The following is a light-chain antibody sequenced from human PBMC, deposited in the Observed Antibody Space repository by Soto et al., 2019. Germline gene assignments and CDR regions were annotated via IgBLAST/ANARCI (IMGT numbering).Light chain of an antibody. J-gene: IGLJ2*01. CDR2: GNS. V-gene: IGLV1-40*01. CDR1: SSNIGAGYD. CDR3: QSYDSSLSAHVV. Sequence: QSVLTQPPSVSGAPGQRVTISCTGISSNIGAGYDVHWYQQLPGTAPKLLIYGNSNRPSGVPDRFSGSKSATSDSLAITGLQAEDEADYYCQSYDSSLSAHVVFGGGTKLTVL.